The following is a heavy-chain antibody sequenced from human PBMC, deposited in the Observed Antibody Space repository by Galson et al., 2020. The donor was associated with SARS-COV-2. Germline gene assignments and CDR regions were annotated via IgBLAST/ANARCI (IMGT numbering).Heavy chain of an antibody. CDR3: ARGTEQRILSTYVGL. Sequence: GESLKISCAASGFPFSSYAMHWVRQAPGKGLEWVAVISYDGSYKDYPDSVKGRFAISRDNSKNTVYLEMHSLRPEDTAVYYCARGTEQRILSTYVGLWGQGTVVTVSS. D-gene: IGHD6-25*01. CDR2: ISYDGSYK. J-gene: IGHJ4*02. V-gene: IGHV3-30*01. CDR1: GFPFSSYA.